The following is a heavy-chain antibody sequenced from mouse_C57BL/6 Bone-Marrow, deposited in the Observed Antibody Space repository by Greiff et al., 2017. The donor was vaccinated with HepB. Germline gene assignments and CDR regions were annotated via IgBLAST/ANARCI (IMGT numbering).Heavy chain of an antibody. CDR1: GYTFTSYG. CDR3: ARRDDGYLYYFDY. D-gene: IGHD2-3*01. Sequence: QVQLKESGAELARPGASVKLSCKASGYTFTSYGISWVKQRTGQGLEWIGEIYPRSGNTYYNEKFKGKATLTADKSSSTAYMELCSLTSEDSAVYFCARRDDGYLYYFDYWGQGTTLTVSS. V-gene: IGHV1-81*01. CDR2: IYPRSGNT. J-gene: IGHJ2*01.